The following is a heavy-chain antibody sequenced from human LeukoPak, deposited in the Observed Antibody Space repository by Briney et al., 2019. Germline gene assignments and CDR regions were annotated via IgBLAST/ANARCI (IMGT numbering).Heavy chain of an antibody. D-gene: IGHD4-23*01. CDR3: ATGSNSRGS. CDR1: GFTFSTYW. V-gene: IGHV3-7*01. J-gene: IGHJ5*02. Sequence: GGSLRLSCGASGFTFSTYWMSWVRQAPGKGLEWVANIKQDGSEKYCVDSVKGRFTISRDNAKNSLYLQMNSLRAEDTAVYYCATGSNSRGSWGQGTLVTVSS. CDR2: IKQDGSEK.